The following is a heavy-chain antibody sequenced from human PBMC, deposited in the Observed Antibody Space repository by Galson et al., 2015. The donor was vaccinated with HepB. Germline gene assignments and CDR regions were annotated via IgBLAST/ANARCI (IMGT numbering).Heavy chain of an antibody. CDR3: ARDPLAAAGTFDY. CDR2: ISSSSSYI. CDR1: GIGFSNYS. J-gene: IGHJ4*02. D-gene: IGHD6-13*01. V-gene: IGHV3-21*01. Sequence: SLRLSCAASGIGFSNYSMNWVRQAPGKGLEWVSSISSSSSYIYYADSVKGRFTISRDNAKNSLYLQMNSLRAEDTAVYYCARDPLAAAGTFDYWGQGTLVTVSS.